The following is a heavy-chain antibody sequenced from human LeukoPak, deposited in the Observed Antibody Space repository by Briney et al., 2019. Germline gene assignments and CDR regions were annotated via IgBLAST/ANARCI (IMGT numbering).Heavy chain of an antibody. CDR1: GFTFSSYD. CDR3: ARGNYGHYMDV. J-gene: IGHJ6*03. V-gene: IGHV3-13*01. D-gene: IGHD4-17*01. Sequence: PGGSLRLSCAASGFTFSSYDMHWVRQATGKGLEWVSAIGTAGDTYYPGSVKGRFTISRENAKNPLYLQMNSLRAGDTAVYYCARGNYGHYMDVWGKGTTVTVSS. CDR2: IGTAGDT.